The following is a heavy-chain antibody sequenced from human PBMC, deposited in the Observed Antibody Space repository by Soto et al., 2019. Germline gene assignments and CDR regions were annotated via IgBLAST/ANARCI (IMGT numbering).Heavy chain of an antibody. CDR1: GYTFTSYG. Sequence: ASVKVSCKASGYTFTSYGISWVRQAPGQGLEWMGWISAYNGNTNYAQKLQGRVTMTTDTSISTAYMELSSLRSEDTAVYYCARADIVLVPAATDAFDIWGQGTMVTVSS. CDR2: ISAYNGNT. V-gene: IGHV1-18*01. J-gene: IGHJ3*02. CDR3: ARADIVLVPAATDAFDI. D-gene: IGHD2-2*01.